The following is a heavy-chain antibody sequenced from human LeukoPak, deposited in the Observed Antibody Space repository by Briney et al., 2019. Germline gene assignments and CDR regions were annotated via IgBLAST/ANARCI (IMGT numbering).Heavy chain of an antibody. Sequence: GASVKVSCKVSGYTLTELSMHWVRQAPGKGLEWMGGFDPQDGETIYAQKFQGRVTVTEDTSTDTAYMEVSSLTSEDTAVYYCAVCGYSYGTNWFGPWGQGTLVTVSS. J-gene: IGHJ5*02. V-gene: IGHV1-24*01. CDR1: GYTLTELS. D-gene: IGHD5-18*01. CDR2: FDPQDGET. CDR3: AVCGYSYGTNWFGP.